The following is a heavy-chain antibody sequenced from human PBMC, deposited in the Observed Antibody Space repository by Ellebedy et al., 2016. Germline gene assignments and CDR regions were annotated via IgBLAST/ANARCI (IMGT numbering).Heavy chain of an antibody. CDR1: GGSISSYY. CDR3: AKSRGSSTSRGLHDAFDI. Sequence: SETLSLTXTVSGGSISSYYWSWIRQPPGKGLEWIGFVHYSGSTNYSPSLKSRLSISMDTSNNQFSLRLSSVTAADTAIYYCAKSRGSSTSRGLHDAFDIWGQGAMVTVSS. V-gene: IGHV4-59*01. J-gene: IGHJ3*02. CDR2: VHYSGST. D-gene: IGHD2-2*01.